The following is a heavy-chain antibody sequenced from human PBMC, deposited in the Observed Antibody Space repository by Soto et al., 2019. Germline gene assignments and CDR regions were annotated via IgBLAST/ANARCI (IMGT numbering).Heavy chain of an antibody. Sequence: GSLRLSCAASAFTFSDYYMTWIRQAPGKGLEWVSYISTTSGTISYADSVKGRFTISRDNAKNTLYLQMNSLRAEDTAVYYCASPYSSSWSQGFDPWGQGTLVTVSS. CDR2: ISTTSGTI. CDR1: AFTFSDYY. CDR3: ASPYSSSWSQGFDP. J-gene: IGHJ5*02. V-gene: IGHV3-11*04. D-gene: IGHD6-13*01.